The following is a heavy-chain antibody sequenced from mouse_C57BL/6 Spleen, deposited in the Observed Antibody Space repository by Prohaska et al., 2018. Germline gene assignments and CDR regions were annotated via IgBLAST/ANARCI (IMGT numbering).Heavy chain of an antibody. CDR3: ARLDSSGYVGFDY. V-gene: IGHV9-3*01. CDR2: INTYSGVP. Sequence: QIQLVQSGPELKKPGETVKISCKASGYTFTTYGMSWVKQAPGKGLKWMGWINTYSGVPTYADDFKGRFAFSLETSASTAYLQINNLKNEDTATYFCARLDSSGYVGFDYWGQGTTLTVSS. J-gene: IGHJ2*01. CDR1: GYTFTTYG. D-gene: IGHD3-2*02.